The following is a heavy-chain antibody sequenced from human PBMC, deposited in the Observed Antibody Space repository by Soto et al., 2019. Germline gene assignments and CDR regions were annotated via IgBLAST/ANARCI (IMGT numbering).Heavy chain of an antibody. CDR3: ARDKDWAFDY. J-gene: IGHJ4*02. D-gene: IGHD3-9*01. Sequence: GGSLRLSCVASGFTFSSYSMVWVRQAPGKGLEWISYIFVTSTTIYYADSVKGRFTVSRDNTQNSLFLLMNSMRAEDTAIYYCARDKDWAFDYWGQGTLVTVSS. CDR2: IFVTSTTI. V-gene: IGHV3-48*04. CDR1: GFTFSSYS.